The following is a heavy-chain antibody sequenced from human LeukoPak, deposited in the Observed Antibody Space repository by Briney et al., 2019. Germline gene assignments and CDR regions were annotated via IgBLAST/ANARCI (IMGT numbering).Heavy chain of an antibody. CDR3: ARDATAAGIY. V-gene: IGHV4-39*07. Sequence: SQTLSLTCTVSGGSISSGGYYWGWIRQPPGKGLEWIGSIYYSGSTYYNPSLKSRVTISVDTSKNQFSLKLSSVTAADTAVYYCARDATAAGIYWGQGTLVTVSS. J-gene: IGHJ4*02. CDR1: GGSISSGGYY. D-gene: IGHD6-13*01. CDR2: IYYSGST.